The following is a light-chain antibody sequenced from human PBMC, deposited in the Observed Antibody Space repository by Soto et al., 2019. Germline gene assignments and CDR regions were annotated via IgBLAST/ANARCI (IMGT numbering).Light chain of an antibody. J-gene: IGKJ2*01. CDR2: GAS. V-gene: IGKV3-20*01. Sequence: VMTQSPGTLSLSPGARATLSCRASQSVSSTWLAWYQQKPGQPPRLLIYGASSRASGSPDRFSGSGSGTEFTLTISRLEPEDFAVYYCQQYGSSRYTFGQGTKLEIK. CDR3: QQYGSSRYT. CDR1: QSVSSTW.